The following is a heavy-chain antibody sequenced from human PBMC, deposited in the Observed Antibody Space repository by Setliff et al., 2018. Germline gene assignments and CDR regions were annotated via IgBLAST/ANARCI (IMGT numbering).Heavy chain of an antibody. CDR2: ISPYSDYI. CDR3: ARSPANGGHDAFDV. Sequence: GESLKISCAASTLTPGTYSMHWVRQAPGKGLAWVSSISPYSDYIYYADSVKGRFTISRDNAKNSLYLQMNSLGAEDTAVYFCARSPANGGHDAFDVWGQGTMVTVSS. V-gene: IGHV3-21*06. D-gene: IGHD6-25*01. CDR1: TLTPGTYS. J-gene: IGHJ3*01.